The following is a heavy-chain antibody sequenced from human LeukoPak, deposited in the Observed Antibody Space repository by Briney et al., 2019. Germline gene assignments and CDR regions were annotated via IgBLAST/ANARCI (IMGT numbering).Heavy chain of an antibody. CDR2: IYYSGST. CDR1: GGSISSYY. Sequence: SETLSLTCTVSGGSISSYYWSWIRQPPGKGLEWIGYIYYSGSTNYNPSLKSRVTISVDTSKNQFSLRLRSVTAADTAVYYCARDDFEYSVHNGMDVWGQGTTVTVSS. J-gene: IGHJ6*02. V-gene: IGHV4-59*12. D-gene: IGHD3-9*01. CDR3: ARDDFEYSVHNGMDV.